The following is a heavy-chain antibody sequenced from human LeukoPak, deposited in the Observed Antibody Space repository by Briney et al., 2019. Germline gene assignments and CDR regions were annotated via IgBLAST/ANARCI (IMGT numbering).Heavy chain of an antibody. CDR1: GDSITTYY. J-gene: IGHJ4*02. CDR3: ARHGSGWSFDF. V-gene: IGHV4-59*08. CDR2: VYYNGRP. Sequence: SHTLSLTCTVSGDSITTYYSSCVRQPPGKGLEWIGYVYYNGRPNNNPSRKGRLNISIHTSKNQFYLQLSSVTATDTAVYYCARHGSGWSFDFWGQGNLVTVSS. D-gene: IGHD6-19*01.